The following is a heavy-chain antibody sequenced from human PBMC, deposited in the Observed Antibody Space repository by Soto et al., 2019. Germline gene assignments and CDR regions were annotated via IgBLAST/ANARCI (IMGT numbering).Heavy chain of an antibody. Sequence: SETLSLTCTVSGGSISGYYWSRIRQPPGKGLEWIGYIYYSGTTSYNPSINSRVTMSVDTSKNQFSLKVNSVTAADTAVYYCARESYYGSGATVVAYWGQGTLVTVS. J-gene: IGHJ4*02. CDR2: IYYSGTT. V-gene: IGHV4-59*01. D-gene: IGHD3-10*01. CDR1: GGSISGYY. CDR3: ARESYYGSGATVVAY.